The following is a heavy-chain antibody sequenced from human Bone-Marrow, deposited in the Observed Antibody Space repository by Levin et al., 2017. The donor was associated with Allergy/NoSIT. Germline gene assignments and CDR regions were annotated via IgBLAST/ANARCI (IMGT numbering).Heavy chain of an antibody. CDR1: GFAFSSYW. CDR3: ARDENWNAGYGLDA. J-gene: IGHJ6*02. D-gene: IGHD1-1*01. Sequence: GGSLRLSCAASGFAFSSYWMAWVRQAPGKGLEWVANVKQDGSEKYYAESVKGRLTISRDNDKSSLYLQMSSLRPDDTAVYYCARDENWNAGYGLDAWGQGTPVTVSS. CDR2: VKQDGSEK. V-gene: IGHV3-7*01.